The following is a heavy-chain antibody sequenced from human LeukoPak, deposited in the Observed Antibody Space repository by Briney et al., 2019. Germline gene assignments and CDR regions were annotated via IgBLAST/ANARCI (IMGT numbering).Heavy chain of an antibody. V-gene: IGHV4-59*01. Sequence: SETLSLTCTVSGGSISSYYWSWIRQPPGKGLEWIGYIYFSGSTNYNPSLKSRVTISVDTSKNQFSLKMSSVTAADTAVYYCARDKSAYFWSGSFDPWGQGTLVTVSS. D-gene: IGHD3-3*01. CDR3: ARDKSAYFWSGSFDP. CDR2: IYFSGST. CDR1: GGSISSYY. J-gene: IGHJ5*02.